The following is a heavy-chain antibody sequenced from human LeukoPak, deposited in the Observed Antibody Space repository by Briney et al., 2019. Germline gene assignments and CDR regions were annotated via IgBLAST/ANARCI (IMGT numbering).Heavy chain of an antibody. CDR1: GGSISSSTYY. Sequence: SDTLSLTCTVSGGSISSSTYYWGWIRQPPGTRLEWIGSIYNSGSTYYNPSLKSRVTISVDTSKNLYSLKLNSVTAADTAVYYCARQHYYYGLDVWRQGTTVTVSS. CDR2: IYNSGST. CDR3: ARQHYYYGLDV. J-gene: IGHJ6*02. V-gene: IGHV4-39*01.